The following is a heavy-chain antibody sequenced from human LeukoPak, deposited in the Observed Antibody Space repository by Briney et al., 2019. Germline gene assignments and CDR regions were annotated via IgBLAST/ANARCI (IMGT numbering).Heavy chain of an antibody. V-gene: IGHV1-69*13. J-gene: IGHJ3*02. CDR3: ARLAAAGRYDAFDI. CDR2: IIPIFGTA. Sequence: SVKVSCKASGGTFSSYAISWVRQAPGQGLEWMGGIIPIFGTANYAQKFQGRVTITADESTSTAYMELSSLRSEDTAVYYCARLAAAGRYDAFDIWGQGTMVTVSS. CDR1: GGTFSSYA. D-gene: IGHD6-13*01.